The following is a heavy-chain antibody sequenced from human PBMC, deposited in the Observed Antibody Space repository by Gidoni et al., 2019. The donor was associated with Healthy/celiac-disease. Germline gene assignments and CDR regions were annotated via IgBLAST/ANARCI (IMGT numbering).Heavy chain of an antibody. CDR2: IIPILGIA. Sequence: QVQLVQSGAEVKQPGSSLKVSCKASGGTFSSYAISWVRQDPGQGLEWMGRIIPILGIANYAQKFQGRVTITADKSTSTAYMELSSLRSEDTAVYYCARDPGYYDSSGFDYWGQGTLVTVSS. CDR3: ARDPGYYDSSGFDY. V-gene: IGHV1-69*04. CDR1: GGTFSSYA. J-gene: IGHJ4*02. D-gene: IGHD3-22*01.